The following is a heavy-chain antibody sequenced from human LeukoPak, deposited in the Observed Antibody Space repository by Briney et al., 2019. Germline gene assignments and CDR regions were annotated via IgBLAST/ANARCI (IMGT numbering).Heavy chain of an antibody. Sequence: PGGSLRLSCAGSGFTFSSYAMHWVRQAPGKGLEWVSAIGTGGGTYYADSVKGRFTISRDNAKNSLYLQMNSLRAEDMAVYYCARRSEFDNTHYHYFDYWGQGALVTVSS. V-gene: IGHV3/OR16-10*01. CDR2: IGTGGGT. CDR3: ARRSEFDNTHYHYFDY. D-gene: IGHD2-15*01. J-gene: IGHJ4*02. CDR1: GFTFSSYA.